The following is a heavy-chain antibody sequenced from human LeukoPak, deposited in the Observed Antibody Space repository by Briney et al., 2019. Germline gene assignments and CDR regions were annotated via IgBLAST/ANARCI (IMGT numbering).Heavy chain of an antibody. CDR3: ARDTSTYYYDSSTSDY. D-gene: IGHD3-22*01. V-gene: IGHV1-2*02. CDR2: INPNSGGT. Sequence: GASVKVSCKASGYTFTGYYMHWVRQAPGQGLEWMGWINPNSGGTNYAQKFQGRVTMTRDTSISTAYMELSRLRSDDTAVYYCARDTSTYYYDSSTSDYWGQGTLVTVSS. J-gene: IGHJ4*02. CDR1: GYTFTGYY.